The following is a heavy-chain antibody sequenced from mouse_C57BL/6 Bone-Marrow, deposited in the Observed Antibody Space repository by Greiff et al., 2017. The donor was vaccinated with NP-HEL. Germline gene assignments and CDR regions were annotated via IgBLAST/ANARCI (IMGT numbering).Heavy chain of an antibody. Sequence: QVQLQQSGAELVRPGTSVKVSCKASGYAFTNYLIEWVKQRPGQGLEWIGVINPGSGGNNYNEKFKGKATLTADKSSSTAYMQLSSLTSEDSAVYFWARRADSNWYFDVWGTGTTVTVSS. CDR2: INPGSGGN. CDR3: ARRADSNWYFDV. V-gene: IGHV1-54*01. J-gene: IGHJ1*03. CDR1: GYAFTNYL. D-gene: IGHD2-5*01.